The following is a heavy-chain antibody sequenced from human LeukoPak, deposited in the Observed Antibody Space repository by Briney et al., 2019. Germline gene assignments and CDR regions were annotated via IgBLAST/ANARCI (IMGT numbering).Heavy chain of an antibody. CDR2: IYTSGST. CDR1: GGSISSYY. Sequence: PSETLSLTCTVSGGSISSYYWRWIRQHAGKGLEWIGRIYTSGSTNYNPSLKSGVTMSVDTSKNQFSLKLSSVTAADTAVYYCASESDEWISHWYFDLWGRGTLVTVSS. J-gene: IGHJ2*01. CDR3: ASESDEWISHWYFDL. V-gene: IGHV4-4*07. D-gene: IGHD2-2*03.